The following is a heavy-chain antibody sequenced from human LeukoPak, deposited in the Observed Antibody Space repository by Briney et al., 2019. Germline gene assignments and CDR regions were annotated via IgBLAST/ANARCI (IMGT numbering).Heavy chain of an antibody. CDR3: ARGWQSALAGIGGKEV. J-gene: IGHJ6*01. V-gene: IGHV3-13*04. Sequence: GGSLSLSLAGSGFTVLNYLMHCVRQATGKGLEWVSAIGTAGDTYYPGSVKGRFTISRENAKNSLYLQMNSLRAGDTAVYYCARGWQSALAGIGGKEVWGGETAVSVSS. CDR2: IGTAGDT. D-gene: IGHD6-19*01. CDR1: GFTVLNYL.